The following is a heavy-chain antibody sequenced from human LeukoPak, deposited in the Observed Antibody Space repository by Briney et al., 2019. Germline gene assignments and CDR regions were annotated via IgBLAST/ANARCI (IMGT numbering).Heavy chain of an antibody. CDR3: AREKTTVTTWHALEI. CDR2: IGSDCKT. D-gene: IGHD4-17*01. V-gene: IGHV3-23*01. Sequence: PGGSLRLSCDASGFPFSSYAMTWVPHSPGKGLEWVFSIGSDCKTHYSESVKGRFVISRDNCGCMVFLQLNSLKVEDTALYYFAREKTTVTTWHALEIWGQGTMVTVSS. CDR1: GFPFSSYA. J-gene: IGHJ3*02.